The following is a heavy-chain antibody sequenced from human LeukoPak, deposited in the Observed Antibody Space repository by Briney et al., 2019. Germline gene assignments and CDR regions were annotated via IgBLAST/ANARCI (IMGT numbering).Heavy chain of an antibody. CDR2: IYPGDSDT. CDR3: ERHHLAGYSYGSPMGY. J-gene: IGHJ4*02. V-gene: IGHV5-51*01. D-gene: IGHD5-18*01. CDR1: GYSFTSYW. Sequence: GESLKISCKGSGYSFTSYWIGWVRQMPGKGLEWMGIIYPGDSDTRYSPSFQGQVTISADKSISTAYLQWSSLKASDTAMYYCERHHLAGYSYGSPMGYWGQGTLVTVSS.